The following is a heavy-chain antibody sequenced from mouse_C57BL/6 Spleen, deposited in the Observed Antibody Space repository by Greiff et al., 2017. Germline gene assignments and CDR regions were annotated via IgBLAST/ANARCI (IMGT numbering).Heavy chain of an antibody. J-gene: IGHJ2*01. CDR3: ARHEDPNYYGSSYFDY. Sequence: VMLVESGAELVKPGASVKLSCKASGYTFTEYTIHWVKQRSGQGLEWIGWFYPGSGSIKYNEKFKDKATLTADKSSSTVYMELSRLTSEDSAVYFCARHEDPNYYGSSYFDYWGQGTTLTVSS. V-gene: IGHV1-62-2*01. CDR2: FYPGSGSI. CDR1: GYTFTEYT. D-gene: IGHD1-1*01.